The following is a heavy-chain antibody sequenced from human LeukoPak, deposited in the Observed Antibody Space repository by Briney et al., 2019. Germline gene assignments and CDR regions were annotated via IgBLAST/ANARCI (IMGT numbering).Heavy chain of an antibody. V-gene: IGHV4-31*03. CDR3: ARLNYYDSSGYPTRSFDY. CDR2: IYYSGST. J-gene: IGHJ4*02. Sequence: SETLSLTCTVSGGSISSGGYYWSWIRQHPGKGLEWIGYIYYSGSTYYNPSLKSRVTISVDTPKNQFSLKLSSVTAADTAVYYCARLNYYDSSGYPTRSFDYWGQGTLVTVSS. D-gene: IGHD3-22*01. CDR1: GGSISSGGYY.